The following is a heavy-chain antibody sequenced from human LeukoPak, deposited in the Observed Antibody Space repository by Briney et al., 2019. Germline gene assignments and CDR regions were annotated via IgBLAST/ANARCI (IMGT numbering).Heavy chain of an antibody. Sequence: GGFLRLSCAASGFTFSSSSMNWVRQAPGKGLEWVSYISSSSTPIFYADSVKGRFTISRDNAKNSLFLQMNSLRDEDTAVYYCARRSSKGFDYWGQGILVTVSS. D-gene: IGHD2-2*01. CDR3: ARRSSKGFDY. V-gene: IGHV3-48*02. CDR1: GFTFSSSS. J-gene: IGHJ4*02. CDR2: ISSSSTPI.